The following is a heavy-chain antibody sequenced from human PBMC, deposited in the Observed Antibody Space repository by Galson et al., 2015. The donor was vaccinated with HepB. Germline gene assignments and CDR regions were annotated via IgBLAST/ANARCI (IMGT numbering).Heavy chain of an antibody. CDR1: GFTFSSYN. V-gene: IGHV3-21*03. CDR2: ISTRGTYI. D-gene: IGHD6-6*01. Sequence: LRLSCAASGFTFSSYNMNWVRQAPGKGLEWVASISTRGTYIYYADSVRGRFTISRGDARNSLSLQMNSLRAEDTAMYYCARVPFKSGSSTFDYWGQGTLVTVSS. J-gene: IGHJ4*02. CDR3: ARVPFKSGSSTFDY.